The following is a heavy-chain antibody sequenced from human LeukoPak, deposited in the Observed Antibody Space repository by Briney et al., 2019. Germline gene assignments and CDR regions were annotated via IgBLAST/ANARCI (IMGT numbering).Heavy chain of an antibody. CDR2: ISSSSSYI. J-gene: IGHJ5*02. Sequence: GGSLRLSCAASGFAFSNYWMHWVRQAPGKGLEWVSSISSSSSYIYYADSVKGRFTISRDNAKNPLYLQMNSLRAEDTAVYYCARDPLRSYNWFDPWGQGTLVTVSS. CDR3: ARDPLRSYNWFDP. CDR1: GFAFSNYW. V-gene: IGHV3-21*01.